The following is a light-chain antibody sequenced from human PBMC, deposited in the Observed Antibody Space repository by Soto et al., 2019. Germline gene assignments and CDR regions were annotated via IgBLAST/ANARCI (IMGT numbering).Light chain of an antibody. V-gene: IGKV3-20*01. CDR2: GAS. Sequence: VLTQSPGTLSLSPGERATLSCRASQSVSSTYLAWYQQKPGQAPRLLIYGASSRATGIPDRFSGSGSGTDFTLTIGRLEPEDFAVYYCQQFGSSPRTFGQGTKVEI. J-gene: IGKJ1*01. CDR1: QSVSSTY. CDR3: QQFGSSPRT.